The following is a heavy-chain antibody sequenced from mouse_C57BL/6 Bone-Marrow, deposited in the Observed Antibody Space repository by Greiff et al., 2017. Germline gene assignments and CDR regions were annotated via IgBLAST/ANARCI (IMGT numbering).Heavy chain of an antibody. CDR3: ARRTPYYYGSHDY. V-gene: IGHV1-69*01. CDR2: IDPSDSYT. J-gene: IGHJ2*01. D-gene: IGHD1-1*01. CDR1: GYTFTSYW. Sequence: QVQLQQSGAELVMPGASVKLSCKASGYTFTSYWMHWVKQRPGQGLEWIGEIDPSDSYTNYNQKFKGKSTLTVDKSSSTAYMQLSSLTSEDSAVDYCARRTPYYYGSHDYWGQGTTLTVSS.